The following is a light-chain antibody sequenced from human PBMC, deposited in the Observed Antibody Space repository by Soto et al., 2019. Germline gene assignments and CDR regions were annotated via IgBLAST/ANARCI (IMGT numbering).Light chain of an antibody. Sequence: DIQMTQSPSTLSASEGDRVTITCRASQSISSWLAWYQQKPGKAPKLLIYNASSFESGVPSRFSGSGSGTEFTLTISSLQPDDFATYYCQQYNSYSYTFGQGTKLEIK. V-gene: IGKV1-5*03. CDR1: QSISSW. CDR3: QQYNSYSYT. J-gene: IGKJ2*01. CDR2: NAS.